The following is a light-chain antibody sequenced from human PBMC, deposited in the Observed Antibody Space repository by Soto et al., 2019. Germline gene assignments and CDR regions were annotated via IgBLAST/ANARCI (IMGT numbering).Light chain of an antibody. CDR2: DAS. CDR3: QQYGSSPET. CDR1: QSVSSSY. J-gene: IGKJ1*01. Sequence: EIVLTQSPGTLSLSPGERATLSCRASQSVSSSYLAWYQQKPGQAPRLLIYDASSRATGIPDRFSGSGSGTDFTLTISRLESEDFAVYCCQQYGSSPETFGQGTKVEIK. V-gene: IGKV3-20*01.